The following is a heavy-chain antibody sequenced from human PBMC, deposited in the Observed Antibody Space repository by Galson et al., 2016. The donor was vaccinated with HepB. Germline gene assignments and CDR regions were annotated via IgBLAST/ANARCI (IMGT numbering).Heavy chain of an antibody. J-gene: IGHJ4*02. V-gene: IGHV3-23*01. CDR2: ISGSGGST. Sequence: SLRLSCAASGFAFSNFHMGWVRQAPGKGLEWVSGISGSGGSTYYADSVKGRLTISRNNSENTLYLQMSSPRAVDTGLYYCARASPASKHKYDYWGQGTLVTVSS. D-gene: IGHD2-2*01. CDR3: ARASPASKHKYDY. CDR1: GFAFSNFH.